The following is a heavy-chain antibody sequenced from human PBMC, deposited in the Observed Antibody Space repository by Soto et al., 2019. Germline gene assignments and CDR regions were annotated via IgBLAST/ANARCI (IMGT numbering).Heavy chain of an antibody. D-gene: IGHD6-13*01. V-gene: IGHV4-39*01. CDR1: GGSISSSSYY. CDR2: IYYSGST. J-gene: IGHJ4*02. CDR3: ARQGGIAAAGVFGENNY. Sequence: GSLRLSCTVSGGSISSSSYYWGWIRQPPGKGLEWIGSIYYSGSTYYNPSLKSRVTISVDTSKNQFSLKLSSVTAADTAVYYCARQGGIAAAGVFGENNYWGQGTLVTVSS.